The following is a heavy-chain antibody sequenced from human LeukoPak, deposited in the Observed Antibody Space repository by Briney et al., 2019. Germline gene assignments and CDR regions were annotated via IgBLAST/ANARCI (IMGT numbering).Heavy chain of an antibody. Sequence: PSETLSLTCTVSGGSISSSSYYWGWIRQPPGKGLEWIGSIYYSGSTYYNPSLKSRVTISVDTSKNQFSLKLSSVTAADTAVYYCARHMEYYYDSSDLFDPWGQGTLVTVSS. CDR1: GGSISSSSYY. V-gene: IGHV4-39*01. CDR2: IYYSGST. J-gene: IGHJ5*02. D-gene: IGHD3-22*01. CDR3: ARHMEYYYDSSDLFDP.